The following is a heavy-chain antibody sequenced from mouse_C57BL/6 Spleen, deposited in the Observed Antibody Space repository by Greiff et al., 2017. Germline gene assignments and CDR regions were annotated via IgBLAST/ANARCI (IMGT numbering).Heavy chain of an antibody. D-gene: IGHD1-1*01. Sequence: QVQLQQPGAELVRPGSSVKLSCKASGYTFTSYWMHWVKQRPIQGLEWIGNIDPSDSETHYNQKFKDKATLTVDKSSSTAYMQLSSLTSEDSAVYYCASEGGNYGSSYGYFDVWGTGTTFTVSS. CDR3: ASEGGNYGSSYGYFDV. V-gene: IGHV1-52*01. CDR2: IDPSDSET. CDR1: GYTFTSYW. J-gene: IGHJ1*03.